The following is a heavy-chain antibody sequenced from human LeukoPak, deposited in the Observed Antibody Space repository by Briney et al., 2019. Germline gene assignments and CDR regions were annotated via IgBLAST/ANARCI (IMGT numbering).Heavy chain of an antibody. CDR2: INSDGSST. CDR3: ARSYGHYEHDC. D-gene: IGHD4-17*01. Sequence: GGSLRLSCAASGFSFSSYWMHWVRQAPGKGLVWISRINSDGSSTNYADSVKGRFTISRDNAKNTLYLQMNSLRAEDMAVYYCARSYGHYEHDCWGQGTVDSVSS. V-gene: IGHV3-74*01. CDR1: GFSFSSYW. J-gene: IGHJ4*02.